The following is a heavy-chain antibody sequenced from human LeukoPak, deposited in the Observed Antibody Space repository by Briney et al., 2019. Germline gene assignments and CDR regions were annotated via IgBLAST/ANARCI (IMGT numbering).Heavy chain of an antibody. V-gene: IGHV4-59*01. J-gene: IGHJ4*02. CDR3: ARIDSVGVY. Sequence: SETLSLTCTVSGGSISSDYWSWIRQPPGKGLEWIGFIYYSGSTNYNPSLKSRVTISVDTSKTQFSLKLSSATAADTAVYYCARIDSVGVYWGQGTLVTVSS. D-gene: IGHD5/OR15-5a*01. CDR1: GGSISSDY. CDR2: IYYSGST.